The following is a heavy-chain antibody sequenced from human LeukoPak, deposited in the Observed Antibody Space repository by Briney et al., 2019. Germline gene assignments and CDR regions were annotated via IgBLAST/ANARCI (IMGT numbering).Heavy chain of an antibody. CDR1: GGSISSSSYY. CDR2: IYHSGST. J-gene: IGHJ3*02. V-gene: IGHV4-39*07. D-gene: IGHD3-22*01. Sequence: PSETLSLTCTVSGGSISSSSYYWGWIRQPPGKGLEWIGSIYHSGSTYYNPSLKSRVTISVDTSKNQFSLKLSSVTAADTAVYYCARATYYYDSSGYWTLEFDFDIWGQGTMVTVSS. CDR3: ARATYYYDSSGYWTLEFDFDI.